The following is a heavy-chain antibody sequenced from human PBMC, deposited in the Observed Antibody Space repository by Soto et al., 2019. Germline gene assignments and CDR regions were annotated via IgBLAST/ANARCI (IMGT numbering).Heavy chain of an antibody. V-gene: IGHV1-69*13. D-gene: IGHD3-22*01. J-gene: IGHJ3*02. CDR3: ASNYYDSSGPREEGAFDI. CDR1: GGTFSSYA. Sequence: SVKVSCKASGGTFSSYAISWVRQAPGQGLEWMGGIIPIFGTANYAQKFQGRVTITADESTSTAYMELSSLRSEDTAVYYCASNYYDSSGPREEGAFDIWGQGTMVTV. CDR2: IIPIFGTA.